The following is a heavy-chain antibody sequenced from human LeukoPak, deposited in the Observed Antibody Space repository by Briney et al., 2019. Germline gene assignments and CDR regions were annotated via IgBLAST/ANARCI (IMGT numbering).Heavy chain of an antibody. CDR1: GGSIRSTTYY. V-gene: IGHV4-39*07. Sequence: SETLSLTCTVSGGSIRSTTYYWGWIRQPPGKGLEWIGSIYYSGNTYHSPSLKSRVTIAVETSKNQFSLKLSSVTAADKAVYYCARSCRILDIVATIRARLGGNGFDIWGQGTMVTVSS. CDR2: IYYSGNT. D-gene: IGHD5-12*01. J-gene: IGHJ3*02. CDR3: ARSCRILDIVATIRARLGGNGFDI.